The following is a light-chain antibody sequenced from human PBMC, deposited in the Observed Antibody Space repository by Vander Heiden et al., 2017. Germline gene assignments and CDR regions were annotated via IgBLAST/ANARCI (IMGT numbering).Light chain of an antibody. V-gene: IGLV1-40*01. CDR1: SSNIGAGYD. CDR3: QSYDSSLSGLV. Sequence: QSVLTQPPSVSGAPGQRVTISCTRSSSNIGAGYDVHWYQQRPGTAPKLLIYGNSNRPSGVPDRFSGSKSGTSASLAITGLQAEEEADYYCQSYDSSLSGLVFGTGTKVTVL. J-gene: IGLJ1*01. CDR2: GNS.